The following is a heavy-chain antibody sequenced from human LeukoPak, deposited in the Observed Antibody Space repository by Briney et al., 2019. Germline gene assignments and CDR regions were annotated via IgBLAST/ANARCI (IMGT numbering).Heavy chain of an antibody. V-gene: IGHV3-23*01. J-gene: IGHJ4*02. CDR3: AKVKWPHFDY. D-gene: IGHD5-12*01. Sequence: GGSLRLSCAASGFTFSSYAMTWVRQAPGKGLEWVSTISASGGSPYYADSVKGRFTISRDNSKNTLYLEMNSLRAEDTAVYYCAKVKWPHFDYWGQGTLVTASS. CDR2: ISASGGSP. CDR1: GFTFSSYA.